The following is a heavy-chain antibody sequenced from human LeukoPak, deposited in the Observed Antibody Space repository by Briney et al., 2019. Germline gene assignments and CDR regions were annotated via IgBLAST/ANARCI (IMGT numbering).Heavy chain of an antibody. CDR1: GGSISSYY. Sequence: PSETLCLTCTVSGGSISSYYWSWMRQPPGRGLEWRWYIYYRGSTNYNPSLKSRVTISVDTAKNQFSLQLSSAAHADTAVYYCARGTRTTAYWGQGTLVTVPS. J-gene: IGHJ4*02. CDR3: ARGTRTTAY. D-gene: IGHD1-1*01. V-gene: IGHV4-59*01. CDR2: IYYRGST.